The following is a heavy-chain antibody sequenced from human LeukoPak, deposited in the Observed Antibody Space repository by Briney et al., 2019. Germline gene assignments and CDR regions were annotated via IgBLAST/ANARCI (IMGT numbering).Heavy chain of an antibody. CDR1: GGSISSYY. Sequence: SETLSLTCTVSGGSISSYYWSWIRQPPGKGLEWIGYIYYSGSTNYNPSLKSRVTISVDTSKNQFSLKLSSVTAADTAVYYCARHTRKWLSPNWFDPWGQGTLVTVSS. CDR3: ARHTRKWLSPNWFDP. CDR2: IYYSGST. D-gene: IGHD6-19*01. V-gene: IGHV4-59*08. J-gene: IGHJ5*02.